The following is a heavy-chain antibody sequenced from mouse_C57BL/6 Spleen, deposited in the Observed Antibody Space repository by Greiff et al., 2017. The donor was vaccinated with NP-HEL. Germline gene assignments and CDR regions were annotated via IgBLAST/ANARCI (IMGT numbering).Heavy chain of an antibody. CDR2: TNPTNGRT. CDR3: ERIMNFVASYFVY. CDR1: GYTFTSYW. D-gene: IGHD1-1*01. Sequence: QVQLQQPGAELVKAGASVKMSCKASGYTFTSYWMHWVKQRLGQGLEWIAETNPTNGRTYYNEKFKSKATLTVDKSSSTAYLLLSGPTSEDSAVYYYERIMNFVASYFVYWGQGTTLTVSS. J-gene: IGHJ2*01. V-gene: IGHV1S81*02.